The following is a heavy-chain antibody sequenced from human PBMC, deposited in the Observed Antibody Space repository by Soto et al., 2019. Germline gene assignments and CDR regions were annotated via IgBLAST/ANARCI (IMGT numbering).Heavy chain of an antibody. CDR1: AGPVSSYA. V-gene: IGHV1-69*13. CDR3: ARDRFSGGWDYHFLGWFDP. Sequence: SVKVCFKSSAGPVSSYAISWVRQAPGLGLEWIGGIIPIFGTANYSQKFQGRVTITADESTSTAYMELSSLRSEDTAVYYCARDRFSGGWDYHFLGWFDPSGQGTMVTVSS. D-gene: IGHD3-3*01. CDR2: IIPIFGTA. J-gene: IGHJ5*02.